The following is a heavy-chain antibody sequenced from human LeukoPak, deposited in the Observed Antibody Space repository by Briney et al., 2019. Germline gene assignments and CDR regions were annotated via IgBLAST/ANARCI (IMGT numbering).Heavy chain of an antibody. CDR3: AREVRGNLDY. CDR1: GFTFSNYA. CDR2: ISYDGSNK. D-gene: IGHD2-15*01. Sequence: GGSLRLSCAASGFTFSNYALHRVRQSPGKGLEWVAVISYDGSNKFYADSVRGRFSISRDSSKNPLYLQMNSLRSEDTAVYYCAREVRGNLDYWGQGTLVTVSS. V-gene: IGHV3-30*04. J-gene: IGHJ4*02.